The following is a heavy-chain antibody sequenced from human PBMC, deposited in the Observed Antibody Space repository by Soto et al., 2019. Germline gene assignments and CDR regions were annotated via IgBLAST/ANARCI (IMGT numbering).Heavy chain of an antibody. CDR1: GYTFTGYA. V-gene: IGHV1-3*05. D-gene: IGHD6-19*01. Sequence: QVQLVQSGAEEKKPGASVKVSCKASGYTFTGYAMHWVRQAPGQRLEWMGWINAGNGNTKYSQKFQGRVTITRDTSVSTAYMALGSLRSEDTAVYYCARAVAVAADFDYWGQGTLVTVSS. J-gene: IGHJ4*02. CDR2: INAGNGNT. CDR3: ARAVAVAADFDY.